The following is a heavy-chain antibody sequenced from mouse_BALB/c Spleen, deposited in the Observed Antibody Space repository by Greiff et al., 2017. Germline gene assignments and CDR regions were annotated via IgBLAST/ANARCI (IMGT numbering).Heavy chain of an antibody. J-gene: IGHJ4*01. V-gene: IGHV1-31*01. D-gene: IGHD1-1*01. CDR3: ARDTTVVAEYAMDY. Sequence: VQLQQSGPELVKPGASVKISCKASGYSFTGYYMHWVKQSHVKSLEWIGRINPYNGATSYNQNFKDKASLTVDKSSSTAYMELHSLTSEDSAVYYCARDTTVVAEYAMDYWGQGTSVTVSS. CDR1: GYSFTGYY. CDR2: INPYNGAT.